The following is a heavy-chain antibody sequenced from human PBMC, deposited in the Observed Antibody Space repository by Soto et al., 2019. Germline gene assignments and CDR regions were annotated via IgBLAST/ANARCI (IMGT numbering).Heavy chain of an antibody. CDR3: ARNMVAAAIGDWFDP. D-gene: IGHD2-2*02. CDR1: GYTFTKYW. J-gene: IGHJ5*02. V-gene: IGHV5-51*01. CDR2: IYPGDSDT. Sequence: ESLKISCKGXGYTFTKYWIAWVRQMPGKGLEWMGIIYPGDSDTRYSPSFQGQVTISVDKSITTAYLQWSSLKASDTAMYYCARNMVAAAIGDWFDPWGQGTLVTVS.